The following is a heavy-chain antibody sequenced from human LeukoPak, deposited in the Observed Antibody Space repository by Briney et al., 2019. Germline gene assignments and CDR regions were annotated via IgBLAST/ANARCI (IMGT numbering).Heavy chain of an antibody. Sequence: SETLSLTCAVSGASVTHGGFSWTWVRQPPGKGLEWLALISYSGSAHYTLSLKSRLSISVDTSKDQFSLKLTSVTAADTAVYYCARVRQWEILGAFDLWGQGTTVTVSS. CDR2: ISYSGSA. CDR3: ARVRQWEILGAFDL. V-gene: IGHV4-30-4*07. D-gene: IGHD1-26*01. CDR1: GASVTHGGFS. J-gene: IGHJ3*01.